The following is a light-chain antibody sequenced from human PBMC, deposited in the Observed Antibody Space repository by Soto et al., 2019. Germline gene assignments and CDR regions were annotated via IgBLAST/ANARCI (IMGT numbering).Light chain of an antibody. Sequence: EIVLTQSPGTLSLSPGERATLSCRASQSVSSNSLAWYQQRPGQAPRLLIYGASSRATGIPDRFSGSGSGTDFTRTISRLEPEDFAVYYCQQYGSSPRTFGQGTKVEIK. CDR1: QSVSSNS. CDR3: QQYGSSPRT. V-gene: IGKV3-20*01. J-gene: IGKJ1*01. CDR2: GAS.